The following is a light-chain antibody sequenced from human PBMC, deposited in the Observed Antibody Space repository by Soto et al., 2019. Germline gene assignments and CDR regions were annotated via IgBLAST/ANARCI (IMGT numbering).Light chain of an antibody. J-gene: IGKJ2*01. CDR1: QSVFTN. CDR2: GAS. Sequence: EIVMTQSPATLSVSPGERVTLSCRASQSVFTNLAWSQHKPGQAPRLLISGASTRATGIPARFSGSGSGTEFTLTISSLQSEDFAVYYCQQYNNSPYTFGQGTKVEIK. V-gene: IGKV3-15*01. CDR3: QQYNNSPYT.